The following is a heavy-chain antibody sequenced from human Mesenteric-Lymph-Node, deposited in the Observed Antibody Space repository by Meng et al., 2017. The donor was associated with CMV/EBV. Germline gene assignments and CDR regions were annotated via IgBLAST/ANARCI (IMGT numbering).Heavy chain of an antibody. V-gene: IGHV4-59*01. CDR2: IYYSGST. CDR3: ARVSGDHLDY. Sequence: SLTCTVSGGSIGSYHWSWIRQPPRKGLEWIGYIYYSGSTSYNPFLKSRVTMSVDRSRNQFSLKLSSVTAADTAVYYCARVSGDHLDYWGQGTLVTVSS. J-gene: IGHJ4*02. D-gene: IGHD7-27*01. CDR1: GGSIGSYH.